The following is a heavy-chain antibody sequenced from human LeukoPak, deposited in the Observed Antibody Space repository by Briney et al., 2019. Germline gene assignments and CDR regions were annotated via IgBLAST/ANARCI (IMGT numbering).Heavy chain of an antibody. V-gene: IGHV1-8*03. CDR2: MNPNSGNT. D-gene: IGHD6-13*01. CDR1: GYTFTSYD. Sequence: ASVKVSCKASGYTFTSYDINWVRQATGQGLEWMGWMNPNSGNTGYAQKFQGRVTITADESTSTAYMELSGLRSEDTAVYFCASAPRYSSSWPNNWFDPWGQGTLVTVSS. CDR3: ASAPRYSSSWPNNWFDP. J-gene: IGHJ5*02.